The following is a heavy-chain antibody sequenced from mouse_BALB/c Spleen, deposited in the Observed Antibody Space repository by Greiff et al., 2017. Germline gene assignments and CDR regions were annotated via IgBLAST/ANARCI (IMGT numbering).Heavy chain of an antibody. Sequence: VQLQQSGAELVRPGASVTLSCKASGYTFTDYEMHWVKQTPVHGLEWIGAIDPETGGTAYNQKFKGKATLTADKSSSTAYMELRSLTSEDSAVYYCTKGVYYAMDYWGQGTSVTVSS. CDR1: GYTFTDYE. CDR2: IDPETGGT. CDR3: TKGVYYAMDY. V-gene: IGHV1-15*01. J-gene: IGHJ4*01.